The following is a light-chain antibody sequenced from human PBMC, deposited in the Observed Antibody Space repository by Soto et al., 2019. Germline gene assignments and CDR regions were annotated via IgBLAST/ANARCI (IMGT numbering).Light chain of an antibody. J-gene: IGKJ1*01. CDR2: STS. Sequence: EIVLTQSPGTLSLSPGDRATLSCRASQSLSVSYSAWYQQKPVQAPRLLIYSTSTRAAGIPDRFTGRGSGTHFTPAISRLEPEDFAVYYCHQFGDSPQTFGQGTTVEV. V-gene: IGKV3-20*01. CDR1: QSLSVSY. CDR3: HQFGDSPQT.